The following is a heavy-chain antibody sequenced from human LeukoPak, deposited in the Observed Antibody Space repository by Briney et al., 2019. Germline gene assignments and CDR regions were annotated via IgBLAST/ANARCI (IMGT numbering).Heavy chain of an antibody. J-gene: IGHJ4*02. V-gene: IGHV4-34*01. CDR2: INDRGTT. Sequence: SETLSLTCAVYGGSSTGYFWNWIRQSPGKGLEWIAEINDRGTTNYNPLLKSRVTISVDTSKNQFSLKLASVTAADTGVYYCARDPTTVVTVPYYFDFWGQGTPVTVSS. D-gene: IGHD4-23*01. CDR1: GGSSTGYF. CDR3: ARDPTTVVTVPYYFDF.